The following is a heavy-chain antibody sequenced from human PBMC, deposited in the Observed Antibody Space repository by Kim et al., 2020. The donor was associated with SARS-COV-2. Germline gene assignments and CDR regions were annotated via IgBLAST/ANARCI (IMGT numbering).Heavy chain of an antibody. CDR1: GFTFSSYA. CDR3: AKGLGSPQYCSGGSCYSIHYYYYMDV. D-gene: IGHD2-15*01. V-gene: IGHV3-23*01. CDR2: ISGSGGST. J-gene: IGHJ6*03. Sequence: GGSLRLSCAASGFTFSSYAMSWVRQAPGKGLEWVSAISGSGGSTYYADSVKGRFTISRDNSKNTLYLQMNSLRAEDTAVYYCAKGLGSPQYCSGGSCYSIHYYYYMDVWGKGTTVTVSS.